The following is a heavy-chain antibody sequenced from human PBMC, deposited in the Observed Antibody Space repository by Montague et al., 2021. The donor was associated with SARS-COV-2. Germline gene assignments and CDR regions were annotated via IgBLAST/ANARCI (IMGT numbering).Heavy chain of an antibody. D-gene: IGHD3-10*01. CDR2: IDWDDEK. V-gene: IGHV2-70*01. CDR1: GFSLSTSGMC. Sequence: PALAKPTQTLALTCTFSGFSLSTSGMCVSWIRQPPGKALEWPALIDWDDEKYYSTSRKTRLTISKDTSKNQVVLTMTNMDPVDTATYYCARGVRGVTDFDDWGQGTLVTVSS. CDR3: ARGVRGVTDFDD. J-gene: IGHJ4*02.